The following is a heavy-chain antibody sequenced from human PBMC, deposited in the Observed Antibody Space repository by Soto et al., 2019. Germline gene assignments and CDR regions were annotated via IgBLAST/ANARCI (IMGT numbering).Heavy chain of an antibody. D-gene: IGHD2-8*01. J-gene: IGHJ4*02. CDR1: GASISSYNY. CDR3: ARQSGSKWYVDY. V-gene: IGHV4-59*08. Sequence: SETLSLTCNVSGASISSYNYWGWFRQPPGKGLEWIGYIYYSGSTNYNPSLKSRVTISVDTSKNQFSLKLSSVTAADTADYYCARQSGSKWYVDYWGQGTLVTV. CDR2: IYYSGST.